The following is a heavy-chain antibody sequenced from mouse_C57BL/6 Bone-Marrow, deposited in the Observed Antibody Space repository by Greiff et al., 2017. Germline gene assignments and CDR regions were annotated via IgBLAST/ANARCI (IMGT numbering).Heavy chain of an antibody. Sequence: EVMLVESGEGLVKPGGSLKLSCAASGFTFSSYAMSWVRQTPEKSLEWVGYISSGGDYIYYADTVKGRFTLSRDNSRNTLYLQLSSLKSEDTAMYYCRRGTGTLWYFDVWGTGTTVTVSS. CDR2: ISSGGDYI. J-gene: IGHJ1*03. V-gene: IGHV5S21*01. D-gene: IGHD4-1*01. CDR1: GFTFSSYA. CDR3: RRGTGTLWYFDV.